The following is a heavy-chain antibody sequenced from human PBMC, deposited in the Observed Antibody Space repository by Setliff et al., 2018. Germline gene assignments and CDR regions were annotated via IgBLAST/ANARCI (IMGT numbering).Heavy chain of an antibody. CDR3: ARVVYYASGSSLSYGMDV. D-gene: IGHD3-10*01. CDR2: ISAYNDNK. J-gene: IGHJ6*02. Sequence: GASVKVSCKTSGYTFNDYGITWVRQVPGQGLEWMGWISAYNDNKNYAQKFQGRVTMTTDTSTNTVFMELRSLRSDDTAMFYCARVVYYASGSSLSYGMDVWGQGTAVTVSS. V-gene: IGHV1-18*01. CDR1: GYTFNDYG.